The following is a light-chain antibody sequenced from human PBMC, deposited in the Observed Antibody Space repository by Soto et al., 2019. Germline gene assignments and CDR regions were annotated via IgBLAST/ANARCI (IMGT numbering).Light chain of an antibody. CDR1: SSDVGSYNY. J-gene: IGLJ1*01. CDR2: EVS. CDR3: SSYTSSSTL. Sequence: QSALTQPASVSGSPGQSITISCTGTSSDVGSYNYVSWYQQHPGKAPKLMIYEVSDRPSGISSRFSGSKSGNTASLTISELQTEDEADYYCSSYTSSSTLFGTGTKVTVL. V-gene: IGLV2-14*01.